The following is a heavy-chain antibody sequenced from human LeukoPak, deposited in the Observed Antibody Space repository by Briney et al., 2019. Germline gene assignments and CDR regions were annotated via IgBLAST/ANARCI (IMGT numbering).Heavy chain of an antibody. Sequence: GASVKVSCKASGYTFTSYYMHWVRQAPGQGLEWMGIINPSGGSTSYAQKFQGRVTMTRDTSTSTVYMELSSLRSEDTAVYYCAKDLSSGWYRYYFDYWGQGTLVTVSS. V-gene: IGHV1-46*01. CDR1: GYTFTSYY. CDR3: AKDLSSGWYRYYFDY. D-gene: IGHD6-19*01. CDR2: INPSGGST. J-gene: IGHJ4*02.